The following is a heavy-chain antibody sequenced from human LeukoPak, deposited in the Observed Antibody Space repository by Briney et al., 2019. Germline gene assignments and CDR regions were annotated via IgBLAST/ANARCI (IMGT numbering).Heavy chain of an antibody. V-gene: IGHV3-23*01. Sequence: GGSLRLSCAASGFTFSSYSMNWVRQAPGKGLEWVSHITASGTAMFYADSVKGRFTISRDNSKNTLSLQMDSLRAEDTAIYYCAKDRILTGYYPLYYFDYWGQGTLVTVSS. CDR1: GFTFSSYS. J-gene: IGHJ4*02. CDR2: ITASGTAM. D-gene: IGHD3-9*01. CDR3: AKDRILTGYYPLYYFDY.